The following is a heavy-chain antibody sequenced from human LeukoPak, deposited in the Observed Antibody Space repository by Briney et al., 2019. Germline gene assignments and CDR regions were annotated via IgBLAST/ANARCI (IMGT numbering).Heavy chain of an antibody. CDR1: GFTFSSYG. CDR2: IWYDGSNK. J-gene: IGHJ4*02. CDR3: ARDLWFGELGVDYFDY. Sequence: GGSLRLSCAASGFTFSSYGMHWVRQAPGKGLEWVAVIWYDGSNKYYADSVKGRFTISRDNSKNTLYLQMNSLRAEDTAVYYCARDLWFGELGVDYFDYWGQGTLVTVSS. D-gene: IGHD3-10*01. V-gene: IGHV3-33*01.